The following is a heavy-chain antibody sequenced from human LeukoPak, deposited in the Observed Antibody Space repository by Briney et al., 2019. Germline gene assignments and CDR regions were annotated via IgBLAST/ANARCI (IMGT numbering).Heavy chain of an antibody. Sequence: SETLSLTCAVSGYSISSGYYWGWIRQPPGKGLEWIGSIYHSGSTYYNPSLKSRVTISVDTSKNQFSLKLSSVTAADTAVYYCARVSRSTWFGALRDVWGQGTTVTVSS. CDR3: ARVSRSTWFGALRDV. D-gene: IGHD3-10*01. J-gene: IGHJ6*02. V-gene: IGHV4-38-2*01. CDR1: GYSISSGYY. CDR2: IYHSGST.